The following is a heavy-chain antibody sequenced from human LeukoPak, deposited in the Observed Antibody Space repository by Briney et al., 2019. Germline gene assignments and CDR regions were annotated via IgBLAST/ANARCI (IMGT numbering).Heavy chain of an antibody. V-gene: IGHV1-8*01. CDR2: MNPNSGNT. D-gene: IGHD2-2*01. CDR1: GYTFTIYD. CDR3: ARADCSSTSCSNWFDP. Sequence: ASVKVSCXASGYTFTIYDINWVRQANGQGLEWMAWMNPNSGNTGYAQKFQGRVTMTRNTSISTAYMELSSLRSEDTAVYYCARADCSSTSCSNWFDPWGQGTLVTVSS. J-gene: IGHJ5*02.